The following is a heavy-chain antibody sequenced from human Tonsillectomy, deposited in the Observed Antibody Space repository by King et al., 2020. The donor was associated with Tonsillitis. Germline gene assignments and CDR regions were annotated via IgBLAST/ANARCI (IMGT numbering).Heavy chain of an antibody. J-gene: IGHJ4*02. CDR3: AKDLYYYDSSGYLDY. V-gene: IGHV3-30*18. D-gene: IGHD3-22*01. CDR2: ISYDGSNK. CDR1: GFTFSSYD. Sequence: VQLVESGGGVVQPGRSLRLSCAASGFTFSSYDMHWVRQAPGKGLEWVAVISYDGSNKYYADSVKGRFTISRDNSKKKLYLQMNSLRAEDTAVFYCAKDLYYYDSSGYLDYWSQGTLVTVSS.